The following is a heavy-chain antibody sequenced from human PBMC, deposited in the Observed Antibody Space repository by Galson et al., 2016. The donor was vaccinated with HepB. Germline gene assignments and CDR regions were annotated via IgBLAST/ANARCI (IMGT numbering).Heavy chain of an antibody. CDR2: ISSGSTYI. Sequence: SLRLSCAGSGFIFSTHSMAWVRQAPGKGLEWVSLISSGSTYIHYADSVRGRFTISRDNAGNSLYLQMNTLRADDTAVYYCARASGGGYDWDYYYGMDVWGKGTTVTVSS. CDR1: GFIFSTHS. D-gene: IGHD5-12*01. V-gene: IGHV3-21*01. CDR3: ARASGGGYDWDYYYGMDV. J-gene: IGHJ6*04.